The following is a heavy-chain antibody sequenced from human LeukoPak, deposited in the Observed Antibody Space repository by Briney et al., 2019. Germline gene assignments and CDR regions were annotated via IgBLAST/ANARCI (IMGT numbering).Heavy chain of an antibody. CDR3: ARGRGSANWFDP. CDR2: IYHSGST. CDR1: GGSTSSGGYS. Sequence: SETLSLTCAVSGGSTSSGGYSWSWIRQPPGKGLEWIGYIYHSGSTYYNPSLKSRVTISVDRSKNQFSLKLSSVTAADTAVYYCARGRGSANWFDPWGQGTLVTVSS. D-gene: IGHD3-10*01. V-gene: IGHV4-30-2*01. J-gene: IGHJ5*02.